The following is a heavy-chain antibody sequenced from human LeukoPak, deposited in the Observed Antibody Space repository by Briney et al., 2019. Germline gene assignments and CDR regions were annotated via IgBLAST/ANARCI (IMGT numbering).Heavy chain of an antibody. CDR1: GGTFSSYA. J-gene: IGHJ4*02. CDR3: ASSLNHSYCGGDCYLI. Sequence: SVKVSCKASGGTFSSYAISWVRQAPGQGLEWMGRIIPIFGIANYAQKYQGRVTITADKSTSTAYMELSSLRSEDTAAYYCASSLNHSYCGGDCYLIWGQGTLVTVSS. D-gene: IGHD2-21*02. CDR2: IIPIFGIA. V-gene: IGHV1-69*04.